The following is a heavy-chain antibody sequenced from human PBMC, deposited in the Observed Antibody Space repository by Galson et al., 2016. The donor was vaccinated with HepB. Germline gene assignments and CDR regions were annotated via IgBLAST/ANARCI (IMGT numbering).Heavy chain of an antibody. V-gene: IGHV4-4*01. Sequence: ETLSLTCAVSGDSIKSSHWWTWVRQFPGKGLEWMGEIYHTEDTNYNPSLKSRVTLSVDTSKNHFSLKLSSVTAADTAVYFCARGRVVVTAIRVWYFDLWGRGTLVTVSS. D-gene: IGHD2-21*02. J-gene: IGHJ2*01. CDR1: GDSIKSSHW. CDR3: ARGRVVVTAIRVWYFDL. CDR2: IYHTEDT.